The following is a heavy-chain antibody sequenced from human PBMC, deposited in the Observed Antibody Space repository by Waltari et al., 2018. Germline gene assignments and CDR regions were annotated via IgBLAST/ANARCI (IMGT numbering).Heavy chain of an antibody. Sequence: QVQLVQSGAEVKKPGSSVKVSCKASGGTFSSYAISWVRQAPGQGLEWMGGIIPILGTANDAQKFQGRVTITADESTSTAYMELSSLRSEDTAVYYCARGGSGSYLRPFDYWGQGTLVTVSS. CDR3: ARGGSGSYLRPFDY. CDR2: IIPILGTA. V-gene: IGHV1-69*01. J-gene: IGHJ4*02. D-gene: IGHD1-26*01. CDR1: GGTFSSYA.